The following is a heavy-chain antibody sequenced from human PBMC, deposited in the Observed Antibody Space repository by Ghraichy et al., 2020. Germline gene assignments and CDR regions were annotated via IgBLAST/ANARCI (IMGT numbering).Heavy chain of an antibody. J-gene: IGHJ4*02. D-gene: IGHD3-3*01. CDR3: ANRYYDFWSGIYTGFDY. CDR2: VSASGGST. V-gene: IGHV3-23*01. Sequence: GESLNISCAASGFTFSSSVMTWVRQAPGKGLEWVSGVSASGGSTYYADSVKGRFTISRDNSKNTLYLQMNSLRVEDTAVYYCANRYYDFWSGIYTGFDYWGQGTLVTVSS. CDR1: GFTFSSSV.